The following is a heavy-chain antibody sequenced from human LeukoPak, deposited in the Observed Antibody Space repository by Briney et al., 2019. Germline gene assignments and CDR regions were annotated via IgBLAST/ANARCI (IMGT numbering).Heavy chain of an antibody. Sequence: SETLSFTCTVSGGSISSYYWSWIRQPPGKGLEWIGYIYYSGSTNYNPSLKSRVTISVDTSKNQFSLKLSSVTAADTAVYYCARGKGSFDYWGQGTLVTVSS. V-gene: IGHV4-59*01. CDR3: ARGKGSFDY. J-gene: IGHJ4*02. CDR2: IYYSGST. CDR1: GGSISSYY.